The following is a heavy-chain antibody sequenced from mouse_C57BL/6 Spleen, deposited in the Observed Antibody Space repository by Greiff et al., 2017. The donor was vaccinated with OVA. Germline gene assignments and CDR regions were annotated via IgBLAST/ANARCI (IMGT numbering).Heavy chain of an antibody. CDR1: GYTFTSYW. CDR2: INPSNGGT. Sequence: QFQLQQPVTELVKPGASVKLSCKASGYTFTSYWMHWVKQRPGQGLEWIGNINPSNGGTNYNEKFKSKATLTVDKSSSTAYMQLSSLTSEDSAVYYCARKRVYDYDPFAYWGQGTLVTVSA. CDR3: ARKRVYDYDPFAY. D-gene: IGHD2-4*01. J-gene: IGHJ3*01. V-gene: IGHV1-53*01.